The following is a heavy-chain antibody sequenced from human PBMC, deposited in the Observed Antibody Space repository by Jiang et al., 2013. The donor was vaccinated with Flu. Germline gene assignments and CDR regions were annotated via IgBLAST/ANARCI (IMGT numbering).Heavy chain of an antibody. V-gene: IGHV5-51*01. D-gene: IGHD3-3*01. CDR2: YAADSDT. J-gene: IGHJ4*02. Sequence: YAADSDTRYSPLFQGQVTISADKSSHHRYLQWSSLKASDTAVYYCARHSNSDFWSGYPDYWGQGTLVTVSS. CDR3: ARHSNSDFWSGYPDY.